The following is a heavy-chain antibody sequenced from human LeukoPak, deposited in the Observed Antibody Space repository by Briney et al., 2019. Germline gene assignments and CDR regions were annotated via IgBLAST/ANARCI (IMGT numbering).Heavy chain of an antibody. J-gene: IGHJ5*02. CDR3: ARRKYSGYDGNWFDP. V-gene: IGHV3-21*01. Sequence: PGGSLRLSCAASGFTFSSYSMNWVRQAPGKGLEWVSSISSSSSYIYYADSVKGRFTISRDNAKNSLYLQMNSLRAEDTAVYYCARRKYSGYDGNWFDPWGQGTLVTVSS. CDR2: ISSSSSYI. CDR1: GFTFSSYS. D-gene: IGHD5-12*01.